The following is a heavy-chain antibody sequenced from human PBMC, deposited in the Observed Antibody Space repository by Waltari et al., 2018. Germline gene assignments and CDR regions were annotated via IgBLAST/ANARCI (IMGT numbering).Heavy chain of an antibody. V-gene: IGHV3-23*01. J-gene: IGHJ2*01. CDR1: GFTVSTYA. D-gene: IGHD2-15*01. CDR3: AREASHGSMKGGPAHWYFDL. CDR2: ISGDGRLS. Sequence: EVQLLESGGGLVQPGGSLRLSCAASGFTVSTYAMSWVRQAPGKGLEWVSLISGDGRLSYPGDSVKGRFIISRDRSENTLYLQMNSLRAEDTALYFCAREASHGSMKGGPAHWYFDLWGRGTLVTVS.